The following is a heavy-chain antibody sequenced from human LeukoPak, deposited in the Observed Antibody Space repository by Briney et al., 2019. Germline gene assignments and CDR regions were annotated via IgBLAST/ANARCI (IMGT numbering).Heavy chain of an antibody. CDR3: AKEVYYFDTSGLYSFAFDI. J-gene: IGHJ3*02. CDR2: ISASGGST. D-gene: IGHD3-22*01. Sequence: GGSLRLSCAASGLTFSRYAMSWVRQAPGKGLEWVSAISASGGSTYYADSVKGRFTISRDNSKNTLYLQMNGLRVEDTAVYYCAKEVYYFDTSGLYSFAFDIWGQGTMVTVPS. V-gene: IGHV3-23*01. CDR1: GLTFSRYA.